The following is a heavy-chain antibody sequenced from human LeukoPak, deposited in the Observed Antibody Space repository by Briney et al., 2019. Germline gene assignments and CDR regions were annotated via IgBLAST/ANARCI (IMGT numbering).Heavy chain of an antibody. Sequence: PGGSLRLSCAASGFTVSSNYMSWVRQAPGKGLEWVSVIYSGGSTYYADSVKGRFTISRDNSKNTLYLQMNSLRAEDTAVYYCASPSPGETKNEYYYYGMDVWGQGTTVTVSS. D-gene: IGHD1-1*01. CDR3: ASPSPGETKNEYYYYGMDV. CDR1: GFTVSSNY. V-gene: IGHV3-66*01. J-gene: IGHJ6*02. CDR2: IYSGGST.